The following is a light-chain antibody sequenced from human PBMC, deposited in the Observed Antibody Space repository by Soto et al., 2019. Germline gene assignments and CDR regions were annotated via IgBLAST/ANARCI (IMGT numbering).Light chain of an antibody. CDR2: DVS. Sequence: QSALTQPASVSGSPGQSITISCTGTSSDVGGYNYVSWYQQHPGKDPKVMIYDVSNRPSGVSNRFSGSKSGNTASLTISGLHAEDEADYYCSSYTTSNTLVFGGGTQLTVL. V-gene: IGLV2-14*01. CDR1: SSDVGGYNY. CDR3: SSYTTSNTLV. J-gene: IGLJ2*01.